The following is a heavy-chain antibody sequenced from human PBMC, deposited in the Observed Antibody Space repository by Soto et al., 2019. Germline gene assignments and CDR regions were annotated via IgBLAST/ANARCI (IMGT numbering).Heavy chain of an antibody. V-gene: IGHV1-46*01. CDR2: INPSGGHT. J-gene: IGHJ6*02. CDR3: GRGPLRGFGELLPYYYDMDV. CDR1: GYTFTSYY. D-gene: IGHD3-10*01. Sequence: ASVKVSCKASGYTFTSYYLQWVRQAPGQGLEWMGIINPSGGHTSYAQKFHGRVTMTSDTSTSTVYMELSSLRSEDTAVYYCGRGPLRGFGELLPYYYDMDVWGQGTTVTVSS.